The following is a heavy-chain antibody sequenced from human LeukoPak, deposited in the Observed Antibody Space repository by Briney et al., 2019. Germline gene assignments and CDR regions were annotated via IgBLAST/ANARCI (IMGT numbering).Heavy chain of an antibody. D-gene: IGHD3-10*02. Sequence: GGSLRLSCTASGFTFGDYAMSWVRQAPGKGLEWVSAIGHSGSNTYYADSVKGRFTISRDNAKNSLYLQMNSLRAEDTAVYYCAELGITMIGGVWGKGTTVTISS. CDR1: GFTFGDYA. V-gene: IGHV3-23*01. CDR2: IGHSGSNT. CDR3: AELGITMIGGV. J-gene: IGHJ6*04.